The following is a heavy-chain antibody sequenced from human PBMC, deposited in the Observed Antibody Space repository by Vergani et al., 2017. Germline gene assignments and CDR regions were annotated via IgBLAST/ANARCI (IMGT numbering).Heavy chain of an antibody. CDR3: ARRNYDFWSGYYPLDY. D-gene: IGHD3-3*01. CDR2: ISSRGSTI. V-gene: IGHV3-11*01. CDR1: GFTFSDYY. J-gene: IGHJ4*02. Sequence: QVQLVESGGGLVKPGGSLRLSCAASGFTFSDYYMSWIRQAPGKGLEWGSYISSRGSTIYYADSVKGRFTIARDNAKNSLYLQMKSLRAEDTAVYYCARRNYDFWSGYYPLDYWGQGTLVTVSS.